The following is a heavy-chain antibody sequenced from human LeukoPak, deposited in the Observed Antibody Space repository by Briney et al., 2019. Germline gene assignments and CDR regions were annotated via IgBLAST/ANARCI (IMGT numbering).Heavy chain of an antibody. Sequence: ASVKVSCKASGYTFTGHYMHWIRQARGQGLEWMGWIHPNSGATHYNQKLQGRVTMTSDTSIDTVYMELTSLIYDDTAVYYCAREIKPNDYWGQGTLVTVSS. CDR1: GYTFTGHY. CDR3: AREIKPNDY. J-gene: IGHJ4*02. V-gene: IGHV1-2*02. CDR2: IHPNSGAT. D-gene: IGHD3-16*01.